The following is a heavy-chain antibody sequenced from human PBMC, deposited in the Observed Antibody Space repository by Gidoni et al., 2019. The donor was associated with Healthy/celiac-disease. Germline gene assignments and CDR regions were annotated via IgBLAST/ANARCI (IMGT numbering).Heavy chain of an antibody. J-gene: IGHJ3*02. D-gene: IGHD2-2*01. CDR3: ARHSGDCSSTSCYGGAFDI. V-gene: IGHV4-39*01. CDR2: IYYSGST. Sequence: QLQLQESGPGLVKPSETLSLTCTVSGGSISSSSYYWGWIRQPPGKGLEWIGSIYYSGSTYYNPSLKSRVTISVDTSKNQFSLKLSSVTAADTAVYYCARHSGDCSSTSCYGGAFDIWGQGTMVTVSS. CDR1: GGSISSSSYY.